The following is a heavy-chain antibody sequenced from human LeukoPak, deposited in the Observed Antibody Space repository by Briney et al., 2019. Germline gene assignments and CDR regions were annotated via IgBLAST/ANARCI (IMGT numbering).Heavy chain of an antibody. D-gene: IGHD5-24*01. CDR3: VRGGEGYYYVH. Sequence: PSETLSLTCTVSGGSISSSSYYWGWIRQPPGKGLEWIGYISYSGSTHYNPSVKSRVNILRDTSKNQFSLKLTSVTAADTAVYYCVRGGEGYYYVHWGQGTLVTVSS. J-gene: IGHJ4*02. CDR2: ISYSGST. V-gene: IGHV4-30-4*08. CDR1: GGSISSSSYY.